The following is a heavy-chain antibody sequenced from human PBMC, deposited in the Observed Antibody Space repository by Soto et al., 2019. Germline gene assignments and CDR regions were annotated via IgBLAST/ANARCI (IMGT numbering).Heavy chain of an antibody. CDR1: GDTFNFYS. CDR3: ASSYGSGYRAFNY. V-gene: IGHV1-69*02. D-gene: IGHD3-10*01. J-gene: IGHJ4*02. Sequence: QVQLVQSGAEVKRPGSSVKVSCKASGDTFNFYSINWVRQAPGLGLEWMGRVNTIVSMSNYAQKFQGRVTMTADKYTSTAYMERSSLRSEDRAIYYCASSYGSGYRAFNYWGQGALVNVSS. CDR2: VNTIVSMS.